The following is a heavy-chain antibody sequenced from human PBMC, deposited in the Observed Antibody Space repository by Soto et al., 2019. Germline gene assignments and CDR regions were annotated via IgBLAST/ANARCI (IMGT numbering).Heavy chain of an antibody. CDR1: GDSISRSYW. CDR3: TSKFGQLLADAFDI. J-gene: IGHJ3*02. Sequence: QVQLQESGPGLVKPSGTLSLTCAVSGDSISRSYWWSWVRQLPGKGLEWIGEIYHSGSTIYNPSRQSTVTLSVDKSKNEFSLKMSSVTDADTAVYYCTSKFGQLLADAFDIWGQGTMVTVSS. CDR2: IYHSGST. D-gene: IGHD3-10*01. V-gene: IGHV4-4*02.